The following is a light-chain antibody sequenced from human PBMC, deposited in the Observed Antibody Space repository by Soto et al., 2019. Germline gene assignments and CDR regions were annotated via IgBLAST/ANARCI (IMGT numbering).Light chain of an antibody. Sequence: EIVLTQSPGTLSLSPGERATLSCRASQSVSSTYLAWYQQKPGQAPRLLIYGASSRATGIPDRFSGSGSGTDFTLTISRLEPEDFAVYYCHKFGSSTDTFGQGTRLDTK. CDR1: QSVSSTY. CDR3: HKFGSSTDT. V-gene: IGKV3-20*01. CDR2: GAS. J-gene: IGKJ5*01.